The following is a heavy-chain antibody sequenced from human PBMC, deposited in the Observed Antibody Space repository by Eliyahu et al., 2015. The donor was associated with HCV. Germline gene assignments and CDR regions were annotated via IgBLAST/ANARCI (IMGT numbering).Heavy chain of an antibody. D-gene: IGHD3-10*01. CDR3: AREPSGAGADDSFDM. CDR2: TSTHADYT. J-gene: IGHJ3*02. CDR1: GYTFTAYG. Sequence: QVQLVQSGAEVKKPGASVKVSCKASGYTFTAYGISWVRQAPGQGLEWIGWTSTHADYTNYAPKFQGRVTMTTDTSTSTAYMDLRSLRADDSAVYYCAREPSGAGADDSFDMWGQGTRVTVSS. V-gene: IGHV1-18*01.